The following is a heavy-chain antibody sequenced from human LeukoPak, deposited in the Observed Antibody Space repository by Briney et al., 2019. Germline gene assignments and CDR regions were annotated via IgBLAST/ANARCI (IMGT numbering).Heavy chain of an antibody. V-gene: IGHV3-23*01. CDR1: GFTFSSYA. D-gene: IGHD5-18*01. CDR3: AKGGFSYTFDY. Sequence: AGGSLRLSCISSGFTFSSYAMSWVRQAPGKGLEWVSSIAGSGHTTYYADSSKGRLTVSRDNSKNTLYLQMNSLRAEDTALYYCAKGGFSYTFDYWGQGTLVTVSS. J-gene: IGHJ4*02. CDR2: IAGSGHTT.